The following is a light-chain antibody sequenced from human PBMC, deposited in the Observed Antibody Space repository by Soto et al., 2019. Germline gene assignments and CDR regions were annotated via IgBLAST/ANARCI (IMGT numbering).Light chain of an antibody. CDR1: QSISSW. CDR2: KAS. CDR3: PQSNSYSWK. V-gene: IGKV1-5*03. J-gene: IGKJ1*01. Sequence: DIQMTQSPSTLSASVGDRVTITCRASQSISSWLAWYQQKPGKAPKVLIYKASSLESGVPSRFSGSGSGTEFPLHISSLQPDDFAAYYRPQSNSYSWKFGQGTKVEIK.